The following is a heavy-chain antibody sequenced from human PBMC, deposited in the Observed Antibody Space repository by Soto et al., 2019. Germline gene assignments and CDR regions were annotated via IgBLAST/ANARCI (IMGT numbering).Heavy chain of an antibody. D-gene: IGHD2-2*01. CDR1: GFTFDDYA. Sequence: EVQLVESGGGLVQPGRSLRLSCAASGFTFDDYAMHWVRQAPGKGLEWVSGISWNSGSIGYADSVKGRFTISRDNAKNSVSLAMSSLSAEETALYYCTKGGQLLTEGGGYWGQGTLVTVSS. J-gene: IGHJ4*02. CDR3: TKGGQLLTEGGGY. V-gene: IGHV3-9*01. CDR2: ISWNSGSI.